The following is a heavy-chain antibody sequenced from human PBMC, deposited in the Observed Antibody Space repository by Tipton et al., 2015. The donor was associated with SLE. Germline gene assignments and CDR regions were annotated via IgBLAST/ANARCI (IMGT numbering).Heavy chain of an antibody. J-gene: IGHJ3*02. CDR2: INSDGRST. CDR3: AKGGDAFDI. V-gene: IGHV3-74*01. CDR1: GFTFSSYW. Sequence: LSLTCAASGFTFSSYWMYWVRQAPGKGLVWVSRINSDGRSTSYADSVKGRFTISRDNAKNTLFLLMNSLRAEDTAVYYCAKGGDAFDIWGQGTMVTVSS.